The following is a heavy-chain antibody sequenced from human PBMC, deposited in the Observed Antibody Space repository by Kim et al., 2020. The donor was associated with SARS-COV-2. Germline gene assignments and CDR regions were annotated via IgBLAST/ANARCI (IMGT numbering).Heavy chain of an antibody. D-gene: IGHD3-10*01. J-gene: IGHJ5*02. Sequence: GGSLRLSCAASGFTFDDYGMSWVRQAPGKGLEWVSGINWNGGSTGYADSVKGRFTISRDNAKNSLYLQMNSLRAEDTALYHCARDRGPYYGPPGGGWFDPWGQGTLVTVSS. CDR1: GFTFDDYG. CDR3: ARDRGPYYGPPGGGWFDP. CDR2: INWNGGST. V-gene: IGHV3-20*01.